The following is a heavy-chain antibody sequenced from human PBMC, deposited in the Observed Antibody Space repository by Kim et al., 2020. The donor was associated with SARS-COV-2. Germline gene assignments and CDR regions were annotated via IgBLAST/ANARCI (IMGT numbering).Heavy chain of an antibody. Sequence: SETLSLTCTVSGGSISSGGYYWSWIRQHPGKGLEWIGYIYYSGSTYYNPSLKSRVTISVDTSKNQFSLKLSSVTAADTAVYYCARDRGDTAMALLGMDVWGQGTMVTVSS. CDR2: IYYSGST. V-gene: IGHV4-31*03. CDR3: ARDRGDTAMALLGMDV. J-gene: IGHJ6*02. CDR1: GGSISSGGYY. D-gene: IGHD5-18*01.